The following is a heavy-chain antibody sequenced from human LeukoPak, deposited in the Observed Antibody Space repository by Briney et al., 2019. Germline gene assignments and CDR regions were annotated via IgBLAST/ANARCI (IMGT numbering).Heavy chain of an antibody. CDR3: ARDRKTTGTGRYFDY. CDR2: ISWNSGSI. Sequence: GGSLRLSCAASGFTFDDYAMHWVRQAPGKGLEWVSGISWNSGSIGYADSVKGRFTISRDNSKNTLYLQMNSLRAEDTAVYYCARDRKTTGTGRYFDYWGQGTLVTVSS. D-gene: IGHD1-1*01. V-gene: IGHV3-9*01. J-gene: IGHJ4*02. CDR1: GFTFDDYA.